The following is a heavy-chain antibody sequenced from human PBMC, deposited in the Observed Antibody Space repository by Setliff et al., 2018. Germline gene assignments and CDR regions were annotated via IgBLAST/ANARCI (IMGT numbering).Heavy chain of an antibody. CDR1: GFTFRKHA. CDR2: VSGSGMTR. J-gene: IGHJ4*02. D-gene: IGHD3-22*01. CDR3: ARADSDSYYPYYFDF. V-gene: IGHV3-23*01. Sequence: PGGSLRLSCTASGFTFRKHALAWVRRAPGKGLQWVSSVSGSGMTRDYTDSVKGRFTVSRDSSQNKIHLQMDSLRAEDTSKYFCARADSDSYYPYYFDFWGQG.